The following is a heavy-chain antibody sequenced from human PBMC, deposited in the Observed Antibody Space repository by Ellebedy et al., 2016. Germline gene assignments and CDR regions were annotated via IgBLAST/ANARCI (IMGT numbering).Heavy chain of an antibody. D-gene: IGHD1-7*01. Sequence: SETLSLTCNVSGGSISSGSYYWGWVRQPPGKGLEWIGSIYHNGATYYDSPLRSRVIISVDTSKNQFSLELTSVTAADTAVYYCAREAGTIVPFDYWGQGILVTVS. V-gene: IGHV4-39*02. CDR3: AREAGTIVPFDY. CDR1: GGSISSGSYY. J-gene: IGHJ4*02. CDR2: IYHNGAT.